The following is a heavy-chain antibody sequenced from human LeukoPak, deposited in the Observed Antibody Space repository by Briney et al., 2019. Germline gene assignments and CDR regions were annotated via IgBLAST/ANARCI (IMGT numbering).Heavy chain of an antibody. D-gene: IGHD1-7*01. CDR2: ISYDGSNK. CDR3: AKEGLELPDYYYGMDV. V-gene: IGHV3-30*18. CDR1: GFTFSSYG. J-gene: IGHJ6*02. Sequence: PGRSLRLSCAASGFTFSSYGMHWVRQAPGKGLEWVAVISYDGSNKYYADSVKGRFTISRDNSKNTLHLQMNSLRAEDTAVYYCAKEGLELPDYYYGMDVWGQGTTVTVSS.